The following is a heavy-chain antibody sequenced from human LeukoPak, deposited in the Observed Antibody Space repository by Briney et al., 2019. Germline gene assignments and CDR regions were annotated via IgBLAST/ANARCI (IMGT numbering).Heavy chain of an antibody. D-gene: IGHD4-17*01. CDR2: ISGSGTYI. V-gene: IGHV3-21*01. J-gene: IGHJ6*02. Sequence: PGGSLRLSCAASGFTFSTYSMNWFRQAPGEGLEWVASISGSGTYIYYADSVKGRFTISRDNAKKSLYLKMNSLRVEDTAVYYCERHGDGFYYGMDVWGQGTTVTVSS. CDR1: GFTFSTYS. CDR3: ERHGDGFYYGMDV.